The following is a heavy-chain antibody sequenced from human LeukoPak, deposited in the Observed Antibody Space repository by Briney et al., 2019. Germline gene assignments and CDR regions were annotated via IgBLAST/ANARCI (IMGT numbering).Heavy chain of an antibody. CDR2: IKQDGSEK. D-gene: IGHD2-15*01. J-gene: IGHJ4*02. CDR1: GFTFSSYW. Sequence: GGSLRLSCAASGFTFSSYWMSWVRQAPGKGLEWVANIKQDGSEKYYADSVKGRFTISRDNSKNTLYLQMNSLRAEDTAVYYCARDLSGVDYWGQGTLVTVSS. V-gene: IGHV3-7*01. CDR3: ARDLSGVDY.